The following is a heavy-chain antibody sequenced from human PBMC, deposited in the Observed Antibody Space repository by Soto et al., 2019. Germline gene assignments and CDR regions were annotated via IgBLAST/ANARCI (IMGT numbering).Heavy chain of an antibody. D-gene: IGHD6-13*01. Sequence: KGLEWLSYISSESGTIYYAESVKGRFTVSRDNAKNSLYLQMISLRSDDTAVYYCARDLWLAAAGTGWLAPWGQGTLVTVIS. V-gene: IGHV3-48*01. CDR2: ISSESGTI. J-gene: IGHJ5*02. CDR3: ARDLWLAAAGTGWLAP.